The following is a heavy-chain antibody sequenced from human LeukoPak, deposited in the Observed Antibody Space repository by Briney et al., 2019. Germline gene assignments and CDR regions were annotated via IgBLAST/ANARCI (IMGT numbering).Heavy chain of an antibody. V-gene: IGHV3-21*01. Sequence: GGSLRLSCAASGFTFSSYSMNWVRQAPGKGLEWVSSISSSSSYIYYADSVKGRFTISRDNAKNSLYLQMNSLRAEDTAVYYCASALTYYYDSSGRTYAFDIWGQGTMVTVSS. CDR3: ASALTYYYDSSGRTYAFDI. CDR2: ISSSSSYI. J-gene: IGHJ3*02. CDR1: GFTFSSYS. D-gene: IGHD3-22*01.